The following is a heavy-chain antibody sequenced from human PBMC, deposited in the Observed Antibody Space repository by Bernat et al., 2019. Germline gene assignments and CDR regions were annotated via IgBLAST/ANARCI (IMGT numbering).Heavy chain of an antibody. J-gene: IGHJ4*02. D-gene: IGHD3-10*01. CDR3: AREGYTYYGSGTADY. CDR1: GFTFSSYG. V-gene: IGHV3-33*08. CDR2: IWYDGSNK. Sequence: VQLVESGGGLVQPGGSLRLSCAASGFTFSSYGMHWVRQAPGKGLEWVAVIWYDGSNKYYADSVKGRFTISRDNSKRTLYLQMNSLRAEDTAVYYCAREGYTYYGSGTADYWGQGTLVTVSS.